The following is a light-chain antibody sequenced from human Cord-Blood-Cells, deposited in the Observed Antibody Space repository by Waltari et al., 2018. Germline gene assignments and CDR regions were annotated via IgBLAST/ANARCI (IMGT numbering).Light chain of an antibody. CDR1: SSDVGGYNS. V-gene: IGLV2-14*01. J-gene: IGLJ2*01. Sequence: QSALTQPASVPGSPGQSITISCTGTSSDVGGYNSVSWYQQHPGKAPKLRIYEVSKRPSGVSNRFSGSKSGNTASLTISGLQAEEEADYYCSSYTSSSTFDVVFGGGTKLTVL. CDR3: SSYTSSSTFDVV. CDR2: EVS.